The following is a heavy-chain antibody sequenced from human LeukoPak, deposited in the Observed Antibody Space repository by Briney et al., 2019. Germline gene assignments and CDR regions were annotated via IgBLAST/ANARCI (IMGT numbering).Heavy chain of an antibody. Sequence: SETLSLTCTVSGGSISSYYWSWIRQPPGKGREWIGYIYYSGSTNYNPSLQSRVTISVDTSKNQFSLKLSAVTAADTAVYYCARGRVDFWSGYYSSTVFDYWGQGTLVTVSS. CDR2: IYYSGST. V-gene: IGHV4-59*01. CDR3: ARGRVDFWSGYYSSTVFDY. CDR1: GGSISSYY. D-gene: IGHD3-3*01. J-gene: IGHJ4*02.